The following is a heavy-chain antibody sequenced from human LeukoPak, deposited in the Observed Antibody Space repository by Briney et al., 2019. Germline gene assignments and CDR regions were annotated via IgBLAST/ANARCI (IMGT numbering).Heavy chain of an antibody. CDR3: TNDAPTQSSGFYHY. Sequence: GGSLRLSCAASGFTFSSSGVHWVRQAPGKGLEWVSTVSHGGCKRYYGDSVEGLFIISRHNSRDTVYPHMSSLRGEATAVYFCTNDAPTQSSGFYHYWGQGTPVTVSS. V-gene: IGHV3-30*18. CDR2: VSHGGCKR. D-gene: IGHD6-19*01. CDR1: GFTFSSSG. J-gene: IGHJ4*02.